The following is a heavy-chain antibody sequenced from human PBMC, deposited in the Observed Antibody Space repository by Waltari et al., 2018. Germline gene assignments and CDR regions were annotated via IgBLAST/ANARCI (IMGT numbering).Heavy chain of an antibody. Sequence: QAQLVESGGGVVQPGRSLRLSCAAPGLRLSSSAMHLVRQAPGKGLEWVAVMSYNGRNIYYVDSVKGRFTISRDNSKKMLYMQMNSLRTEDTAVYYCARDYCDRTNCHGMDVWGQGTTVTVS. J-gene: IGHJ6*02. CDR3: ARDYCDRTNCHGMDV. V-gene: IGHV3-30*04. CDR2: MSYNGRNI. D-gene: IGHD3-22*01. CDR1: GLRLSSSA.